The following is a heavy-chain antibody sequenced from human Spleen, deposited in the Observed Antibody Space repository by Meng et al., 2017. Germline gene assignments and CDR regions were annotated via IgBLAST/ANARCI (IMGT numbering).Heavy chain of an antibody. Sequence: QLEAAGPGLGRPSGPLSPTCAVAGGSISTRDWWTWVRQPPGKGLEWIGEIYHSGRANYIPTLKSRVTISVDKSKNQFSLDLRSVIAADTAVYFCARNLVGSSLDYWGQGTLVTVSS. CDR3: ARNLVGSSLDY. V-gene: IGHV4-4*02. CDR1: GGSISTRDW. J-gene: IGHJ4*02. CDR2: IYHSGRA. D-gene: IGHD1-14*01.